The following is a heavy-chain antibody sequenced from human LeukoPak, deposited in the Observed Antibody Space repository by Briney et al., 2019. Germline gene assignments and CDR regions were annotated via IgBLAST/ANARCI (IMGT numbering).Heavy chain of an antibody. CDR1: GGSFSGYY. J-gene: IGHJ1*01. V-gene: IGHV4-34*01. CDR2: INHSGST. Sequence: PSETLSLTCAVYGGSFSGYYWSWIRQPPGKGLEWIGEINHSGSTNYNPSLKSRVTISVDTSENQFSLKLSSVTAADTAVYYCARGRWSGNSKWHFQHWGQGTLVTVSS. D-gene: IGHD4-23*01. CDR3: ARGRWSGNSKWHFQH.